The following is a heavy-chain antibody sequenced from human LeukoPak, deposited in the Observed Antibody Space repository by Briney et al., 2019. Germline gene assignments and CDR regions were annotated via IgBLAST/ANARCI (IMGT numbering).Heavy chain of an antibody. CDR2: IYTSGST. D-gene: IGHD2-2*01. CDR3: ARGTYQLPGDYYYMDA. V-gene: IGHV4-4*07. CDR1: GGSISSYY. Sequence: SETLSLTCTVSGGSISSYYWSWIRQPAGKGLEWIGRIYTSGSTNYNPSLKSRVTMSVDTSKNQFSLKLSSVTAADTAVYYCARGTYQLPGDYYYMDAWGKGTTVTVSS. J-gene: IGHJ6*03.